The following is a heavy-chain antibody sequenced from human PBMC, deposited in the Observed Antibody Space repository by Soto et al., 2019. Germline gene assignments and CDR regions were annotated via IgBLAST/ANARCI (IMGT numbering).Heavy chain of an antibody. D-gene: IGHD1-26*01. J-gene: IGHJ3*02. Sequence: SETLSLTCAVSGGSISSGGYSWSWIRQPPGKGLEWIGYIYHSGSTYYNPSLKSRVTISVDRSKNQFSLKVTSVTAADTAVYYCVRVGGAPLGAFDIWGQGTMVTVSS. V-gene: IGHV4-30-2*01. CDR3: VRVGGAPLGAFDI. CDR2: IYHSGST. CDR1: GGSISSGGYS.